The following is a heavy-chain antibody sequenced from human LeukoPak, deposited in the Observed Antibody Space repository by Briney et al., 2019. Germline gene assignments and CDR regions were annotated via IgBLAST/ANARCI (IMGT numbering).Heavy chain of an antibody. Sequence: PWGSLRLSCAASGFTFSSYGMSWVRQAPGKGLEWVSAISGSGGSTYYADSVKGRFTISRDNSKNTLYLQMNSLRAEDTAVYYCAKEPTVLTRYFDYWGQGTLVTVSS. CDR1: GFTFSSYG. CDR2: ISGSGGST. V-gene: IGHV3-23*01. J-gene: IGHJ4*02. CDR3: AKEPTVLTRYFDY. D-gene: IGHD4/OR15-4a*01.